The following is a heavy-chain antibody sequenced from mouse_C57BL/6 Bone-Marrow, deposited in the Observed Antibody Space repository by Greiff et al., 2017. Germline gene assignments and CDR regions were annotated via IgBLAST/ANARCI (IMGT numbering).Heavy chain of an antibody. Sequence: EVQVVESGGDLVKPGGSLKLSCAASGFTFSSYGMSWVRQTPDKRLEWVATISSGGSYTYYPDSVKGRFTISRDNAKNTLYLQMSRLKSEDTAMYYCARHYSLDYWGQGTTLTVSS. D-gene: IGHD2-12*01. CDR2: ISSGGSYT. CDR1: GFTFSSYG. CDR3: ARHYSLDY. V-gene: IGHV5-6*01. J-gene: IGHJ2*01.